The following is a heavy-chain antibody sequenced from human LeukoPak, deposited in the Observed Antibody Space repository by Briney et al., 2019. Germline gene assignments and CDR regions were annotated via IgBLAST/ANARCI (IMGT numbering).Heavy chain of an antibody. CDR1: GLTFSSYG. J-gene: IGHJ4*02. CDR3: AKFAVYAPYYFDY. CDR2: ISYHGSNK. Sequence: GRSLRLSCAASGLTFSSYGMHWVRQALGKGLEWVAVISYHGSNKYYADSVKGRFTISRDNSKNTLYLQMNSLRAEDTAVYYCAKFAVYAPYYFDYWGQGTLVTVSS. V-gene: IGHV3-30*18. D-gene: IGHD2-8*01.